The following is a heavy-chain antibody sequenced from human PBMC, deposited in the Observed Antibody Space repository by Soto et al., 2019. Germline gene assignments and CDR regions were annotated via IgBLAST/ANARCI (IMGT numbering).Heavy chain of an antibody. CDR1: GGSISSGDYY. J-gene: IGHJ4*02. V-gene: IGHV4-30-4*01. CDR2: IYYSGST. CDR3: ARVGACGATTIDF. Sequence: QVQLQESGPGLVKPSQTLSLTCTVSGGSISSGDYYWSWIRQPPGKGLEWIGYIYYSGSTYYIPSPRIRLPISVDTPKTHCDLKLRSVPAAATAVYYCARVGACGATTIDFWGPGTLVTVSS. D-gene: IGHD3-10*01.